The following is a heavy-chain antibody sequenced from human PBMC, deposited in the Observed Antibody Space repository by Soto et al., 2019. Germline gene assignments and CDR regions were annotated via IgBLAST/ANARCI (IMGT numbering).Heavy chain of an antibody. CDR2: ISTSSSTI. J-gene: IGHJ5*02. V-gene: IGHV3-48*01. CDR3: AKDRTGTNWFDP. Sequence: GGSLRLSCAASGFIFSGYTMNWVRQAPGKGLEWLSYISTSSSTIDYADSVKGRFTISRDNSKNTLYLQMNSLRAEDTAVYYCAKDRTGTNWFDPWGQGTLVTVSS. CDR1: GFIFSGYT. D-gene: IGHD1-1*01.